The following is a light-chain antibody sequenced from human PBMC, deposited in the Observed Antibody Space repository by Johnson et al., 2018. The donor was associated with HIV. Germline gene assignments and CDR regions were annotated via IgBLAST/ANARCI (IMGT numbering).Light chain of an antibody. J-gene: IGLJ1*01. CDR2: ENS. V-gene: IGLV1-51*02. CDR3: GTWDSSLGYV. CDR1: SSNIGNNY. Sequence: QSLLTQPPSVSAAPGQKVTISCSGSSSNIGNNYVSWYQQLPGTAPKLLISENSKRPSGIPDRFSGSKSGTSATLGITGLQTGDEADYYCGTWDSSLGYVFGTGTKVTVL.